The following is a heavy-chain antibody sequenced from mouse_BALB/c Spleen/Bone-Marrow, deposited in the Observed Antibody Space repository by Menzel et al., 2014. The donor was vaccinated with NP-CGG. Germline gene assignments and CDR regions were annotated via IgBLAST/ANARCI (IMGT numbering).Heavy chain of an antibody. V-gene: IGHV1-5*01. Sequence: VHVKQSGTVLARPGASVKMSCKASGYSFTSYWMHWVKQRPGQGLEWIGAIYPGNSDTSYNQKFKGKAKLTAVTSASTAYTELSSLTNEDSAVYYCTRSGSLGAMDYWGQGTSVTVSS. J-gene: IGHJ4*01. CDR2: IYPGNSDT. D-gene: IGHD3-1*01. CDR1: GYSFTSYW. CDR3: TRSGSLGAMDY.